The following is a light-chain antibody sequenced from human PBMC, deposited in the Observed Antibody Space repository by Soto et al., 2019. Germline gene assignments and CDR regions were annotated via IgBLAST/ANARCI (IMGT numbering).Light chain of an antibody. Sequence: EIMMTQSPATLSVSLGETATLSFSASQSVSSNLAWYQQKPGQAPRLLIYGASTRATGIPARFSGSGSGTEFTLTISNLQSEDFAVYYCQQRNYWQVTFGQGTRLEIK. CDR2: GAS. CDR3: QQRNYWQVT. V-gene: IGKV3-15*01. CDR1: QSVSSN. J-gene: IGKJ5*01.